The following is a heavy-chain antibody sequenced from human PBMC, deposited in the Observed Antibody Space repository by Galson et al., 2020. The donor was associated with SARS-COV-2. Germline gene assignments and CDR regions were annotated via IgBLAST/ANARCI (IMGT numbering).Heavy chain of an antibody. CDR2: ISWNSGSI. CDR1: GFTFNDYA. V-gene: IGHV3-9*01. Sequence: GGSLRLSCAASGFTFNDYAMHWVRQAPGKGLEWVSGISWNSGSIGYADSVKGRFTISRDNAKNSLYLQMNSLRAEDTALYYCAKDIYPQQLRAFDIWGQGTMVTVSS. J-gene: IGHJ3*02. CDR3: AKDIYPQQLRAFDI. D-gene: IGHD6-13*01.